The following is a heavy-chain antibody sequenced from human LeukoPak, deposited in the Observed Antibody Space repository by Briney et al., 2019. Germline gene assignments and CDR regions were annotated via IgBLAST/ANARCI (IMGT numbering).Heavy chain of an antibody. Sequence: SETLSLTCTVSGGSISSSSYYWGWIRQPPGKGLEWIGSIYYSGSTNYNPSLKSRVTISVDTSKNQFSLKLSSVTAADTAVYYCARVSGSHYLFDYWGQGALVTVSS. V-gene: IGHV4-39*07. J-gene: IGHJ4*02. CDR2: IYYSGST. CDR1: GGSISSSSYY. CDR3: ARVSGSHYLFDY. D-gene: IGHD3-10*01.